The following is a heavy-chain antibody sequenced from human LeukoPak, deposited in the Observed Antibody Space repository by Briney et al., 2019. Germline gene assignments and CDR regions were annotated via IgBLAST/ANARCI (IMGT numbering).Heavy chain of an antibody. CDR1: WFPVSSNY. Sequence: GGSLRLSCAAYWFPVSSNYKTWVRQAPGQGLEWVSVIYFGGTTYYADSVKGRFTISRDNSKNTVYLQMNSLRVEDTAVYYCARGDGVVVYWGQGTLVTVSS. CDR2: IYFGGTT. V-gene: IGHV3-53*01. CDR3: ARGDGVVVY. J-gene: IGHJ4*02. D-gene: IGHD2-8*01.